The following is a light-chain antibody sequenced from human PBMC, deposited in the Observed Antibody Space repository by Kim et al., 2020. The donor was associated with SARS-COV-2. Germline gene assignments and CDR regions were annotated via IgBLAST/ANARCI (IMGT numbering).Light chain of an antibody. V-gene: IGKV3-15*01. CDR1: QSISSD. J-gene: IGKJ1*01. CDR2: DAS. CDR3: QQYNKWWT. Sequence: EIVMTQSPATLSVSPGERATLSCRASQSISSDLAGYQQKPGQAPRHLISDASTSAAGTPARFSASGSGTEFALTISSLQSEDFAVDYCQQYNKWWTCGQGTKLEI.